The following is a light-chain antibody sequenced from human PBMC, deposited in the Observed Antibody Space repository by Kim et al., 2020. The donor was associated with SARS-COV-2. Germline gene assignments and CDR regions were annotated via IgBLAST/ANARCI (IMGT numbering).Light chain of an antibody. Sequence: EIVMTQSPATLSVSPGERATLSCRASQSVSRNLAWYQQKPGQAPRLLISGAPTWATGIPARFSGSGSGTEFTLTISSLQSEDFAVYYCQQYNNWPYTFGRGTKLEI. CDR2: GAP. V-gene: IGKV3-15*01. CDR1: QSVSRN. J-gene: IGKJ2*01. CDR3: QQYNNWPYT.